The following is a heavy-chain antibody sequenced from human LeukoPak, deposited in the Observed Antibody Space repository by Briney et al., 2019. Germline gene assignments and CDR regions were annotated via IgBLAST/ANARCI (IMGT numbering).Heavy chain of an antibody. V-gene: IGHV4-61*01. CDR3: AKRVRIAVAGSRAGDALDV. CDR2: IYYSGST. J-gene: IGHJ3*01. CDR1: GGSVSSGSYY. D-gene: IGHD6-19*01. Sequence: SETLSLTCPVSGGSVSSGSYYWSWIRQPPGKGLEWIGYIYYSGSTNYNPSLKSRVTISVDTSKNQFSLKLSSVTAADTAVYYCAKRVRIAVAGSRAGDALDVWGQGTKVTVSS.